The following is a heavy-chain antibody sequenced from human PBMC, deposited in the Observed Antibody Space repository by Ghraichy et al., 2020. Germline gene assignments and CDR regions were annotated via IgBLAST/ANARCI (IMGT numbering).Heavy chain of an antibody. V-gene: IGHV3-30*02. CDR1: GFTFSSYG. J-gene: IGHJ4*02. CDR2: IRYDGSNK. Sequence: GGSLRLSCAASGFTFSSYGMHWVRQAPGKGLEWVAFIRYDGSNKYYADSVKGRFTISRDNSKNTLHLQMNSLRAEDTAVYYCAKDHVSYYYESSGYSDYWGPGTRVTVSS. D-gene: IGHD3-22*01. CDR3: AKDHVSYYYESSGYSDY.